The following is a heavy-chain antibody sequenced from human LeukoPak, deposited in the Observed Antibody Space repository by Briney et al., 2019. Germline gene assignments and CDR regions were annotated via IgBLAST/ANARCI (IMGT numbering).Heavy chain of an antibody. D-gene: IGHD4-17*01. CDR3: ARLLPYMSTVTTYWFDP. CDR1: GGSISSYY. V-gene: IGHV4-4*07. J-gene: IGHJ5*02. CDR2: IYTSGST. Sequence: PSETLSLTCTVSGGSISSYYWSWIRQPAGKGLEWIGRIYTSGSTNYNPSLKSRVTMSVDTSKNQFSLKLSSVTAADTAVYYCARLLPYMSTVTTYWFDPWGQGTLVTVSS.